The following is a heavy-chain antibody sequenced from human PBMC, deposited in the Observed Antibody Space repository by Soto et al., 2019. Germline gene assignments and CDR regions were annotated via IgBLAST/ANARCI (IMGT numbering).Heavy chain of an antibody. CDR3: AHSVAPRIFYY. J-gene: IGHJ4*02. Sequence: QITLKESGPTLVKPTQTLTLTCTFSGFSLTSSGVGVGWIRQPPGKALEWLALIYWDDDIRYSPSLKSRVTITKDTSKYQVVLTMTNMDPVDTGTYYCAHSVAPRIFYYWGQGTLVTVSS. D-gene: IGHD2-15*01. V-gene: IGHV2-5*02. CDR2: IYWDDDI. CDR1: GFSLTSSGVG.